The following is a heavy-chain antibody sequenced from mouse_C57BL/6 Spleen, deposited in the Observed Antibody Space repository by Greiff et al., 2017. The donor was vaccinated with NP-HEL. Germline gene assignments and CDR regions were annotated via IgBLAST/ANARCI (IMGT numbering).Heavy chain of an antibody. V-gene: IGHV1-55*01. CDR1: GYTFTSYW. D-gene: IGHD2-1*01. Sequence: QVQLQQPGAELVKPGASVKMSCKASGYTFTSYWITWVKQRPGQGLEWIGDIYPGSGSTNYNEKFKSKATLTVDTSSSTAYMQLSSLTSEDSAVYYCARYYGKRRGRYFDVWGTGTTVTVSS. CDR3: ARYYGKRRGRYFDV. J-gene: IGHJ1*03. CDR2: IYPGSGST.